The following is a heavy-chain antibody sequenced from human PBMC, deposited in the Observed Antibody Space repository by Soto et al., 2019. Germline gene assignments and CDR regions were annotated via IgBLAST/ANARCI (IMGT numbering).Heavy chain of an antibody. J-gene: IGHJ4*02. CDR1: GGSFSGYY. D-gene: IGHD4-17*01. CDR3: ARSYGGNSGTFDF. Sequence: QVQLQQWGAGLLKPSETLSLTCAVYGGSFSGYYWSWIRQPPGKGLECIGEINHSGSTNYNPSLNSRVTISVDTSKNQFSLKLSSVTAADTAVYYCARSYGGNSGTFDFWGQGTLVTVSS. CDR2: INHSGST. V-gene: IGHV4-34*01.